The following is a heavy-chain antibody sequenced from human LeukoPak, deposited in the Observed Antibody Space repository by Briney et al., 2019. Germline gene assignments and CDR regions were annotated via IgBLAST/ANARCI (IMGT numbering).Heavy chain of an antibody. D-gene: IGHD5-18*01. J-gene: IGHJ5*02. V-gene: IGHV1-2*02. CDR3: ARGEMPGYSYGYYWFDP. Sequence: ASVKVSCKTSGYTFTAYYLHWVRQAPGQGLEWMGWINANSGGTNYAQKFQDRVTMTRDTSISTAYMELSRLGSDDTAVYYCARGEMPGYSYGYYWFDPWGQGTLVTVSS. CDR2: INANSGGT. CDR1: GYTFTAYY.